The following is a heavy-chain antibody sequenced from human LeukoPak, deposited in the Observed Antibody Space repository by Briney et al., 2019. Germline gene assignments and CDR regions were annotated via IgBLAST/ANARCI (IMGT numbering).Heavy chain of an antibody. J-gene: IGHJ4*02. V-gene: IGHV3-48*02. CDR1: GFAFSDYS. Sequence: PTGGSLRLSCAASGFAFSDYSMNWVRQAPGKGLEWVSYISSSDNTIHYADSVKGRFTISRDNAKNSLYLEMNSLRDEDTAVYYCARVHRGYSYARLDYWGQGTLVTGFS. CDR2: ISSSDNTI. D-gene: IGHD5-18*01. CDR3: ARVHRGYSYARLDY.